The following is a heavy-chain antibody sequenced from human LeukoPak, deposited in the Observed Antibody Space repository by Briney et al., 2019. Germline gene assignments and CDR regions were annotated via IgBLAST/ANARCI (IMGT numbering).Heavy chain of an antibody. CDR1: GGSFSGNY. V-gene: IGHV4-34*09. J-gene: IGHJ3*02. D-gene: IGHD3-22*01. CDR3: AREVISLVDAFDI. CDR2: INHSGST. Sequence: SETLSLTCAVYGGSFSGNYWSWIRQPPGKGLEWIGEINHSGSTYYNPSLKSRVTISVDTSKNQFSLKLSSVTAADTAVYYCAREVISLVDAFDIWGQGTMVTVSS.